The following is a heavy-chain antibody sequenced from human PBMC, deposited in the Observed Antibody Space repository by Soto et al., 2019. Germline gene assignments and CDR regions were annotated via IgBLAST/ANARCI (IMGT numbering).Heavy chain of an antibody. CDR1: GFTFSSYA. D-gene: IGHD2-21*02. CDR3: AREPDCGGDCYPLAPDDY. J-gene: IGHJ4*02. V-gene: IGHV3-30-3*01. Sequence: GGSLRLSCAASGFTFSSYAMHWVRQAPGKGLEWVAVISYDGSNKYYADSVKGRFTISRDNSKNTLYLQMNSLRAEDTAVYYCAREPDCGGDCYPLAPDDYWGQGT. CDR2: ISYDGSNK.